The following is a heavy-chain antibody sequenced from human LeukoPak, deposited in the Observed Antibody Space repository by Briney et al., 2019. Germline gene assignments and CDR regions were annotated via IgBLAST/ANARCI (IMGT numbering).Heavy chain of an antibody. V-gene: IGHV4-4*07. Sequence: PSETLSLTCTVSGGSISSYYWSWIRQPAGKGLEWIGRIYTSGSTNYNPSLKSRVTMSVDTSKNQLSLKLSSVTAADTAVYYCARAVQFWSGYSHYYMDVWGKGTTVTVSS. CDR3: ARAVQFWSGYSHYYMDV. D-gene: IGHD3-3*01. CDR2: IYTSGST. J-gene: IGHJ6*03. CDR1: GGSISSYY.